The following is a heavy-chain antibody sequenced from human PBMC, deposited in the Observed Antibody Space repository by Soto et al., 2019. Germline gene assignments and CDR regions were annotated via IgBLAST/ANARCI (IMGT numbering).Heavy chain of an antibody. Sequence: GGSLRLSCAASGFTFSSYSMNWVRQAPGKGLEWVSSISSSSSYIYYADSVKGRFTISRDNAKNSLYLQMNSLRAEDTAVYYCARDRRYCSSTSCSRINWFDPWGQGTLVTVSS. CDR2: ISSSSSYI. V-gene: IGHV3-21*01. J-gene: IGHJ5*02. D-gene: IGHD2-2*01. CDR3: ARDRRYCSSTSCSRINWFDP. CDR1: GFTFSSYS.